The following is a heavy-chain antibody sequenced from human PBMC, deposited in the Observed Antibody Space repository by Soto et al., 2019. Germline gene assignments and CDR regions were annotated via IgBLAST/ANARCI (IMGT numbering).Heavy chain of an antibody. CDR1: GYTFTSYA. V-gene: IGHV1-3*01. J-gene: IGHJ5*02. D-gene: IGHD6-19*01. CDR3: ARGVAGPLHWFDP. CDR2: INAGNGNT. Sequence: QVQLVQSGAEVKKPGASVKVSCRASGYTFTSYAMHWVRQAPGQRLEWMGWINAGNGNTKYSQKFQGRVTITRDTSASTAYMELSSLRSEDTAVYYCARGVAGPLHWFDPWGQGTLVTVSS.